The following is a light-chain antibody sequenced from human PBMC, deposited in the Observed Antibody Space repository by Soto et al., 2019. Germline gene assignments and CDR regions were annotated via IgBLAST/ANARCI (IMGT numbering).Light chain of an antibody. J-gene: IGKJ1*01. V-gene: IGKV1-5*01. CDR2: DAS. CDR3: QQYENYWT. Sequence: DIQMTQSPSTLSASVGDRVTLTCRASQSISSWLAWYQQKPGKAPHILIYDASTLESGVPSRFSGSGSGTGFTLTISSLQPDDFATYYCQQYENYWTFGQGTKVDIK. CDR1: QSISSW.